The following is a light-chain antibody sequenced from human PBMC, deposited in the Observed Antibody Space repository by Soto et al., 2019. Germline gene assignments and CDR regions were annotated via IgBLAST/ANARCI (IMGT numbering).Light chain of an antibody. V-gene: IGKV3-20*01. CDR1: QSLFNNY. CDR2: VVS. Sequence: EIVLTQSPGTLSLSPGERATLSCRTSQSLFNNYLAWYQQKPGQAPKRLIYVVSTRATGIPDRFSGSGSATDFPLTISRLEHEDFTVYYCQHHGNSLYTFGQGTKLEIK. CDR3: QHHGNSLYT. J-gene: IGKJ2*01.